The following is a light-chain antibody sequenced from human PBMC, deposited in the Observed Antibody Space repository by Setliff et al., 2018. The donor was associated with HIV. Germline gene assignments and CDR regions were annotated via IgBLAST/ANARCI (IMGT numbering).Light chain of an antibody. Sequence: QSALPQPRSVSGSPGQSVTISCTGTSSDVGGYNYVSWYQQHPGKAPKLMIYDVSKWPSGVPDRFSGSKSGNTASLTISGFQAEDEADYYCCSYAGTYVVFGGGTKVTVL. CDR2: DVS. V-gene: IGLV2-11*01. CDR1: SSDVGGYNY. J-gene: IGLJ2*01. CDR3: CSYAGTYVV.